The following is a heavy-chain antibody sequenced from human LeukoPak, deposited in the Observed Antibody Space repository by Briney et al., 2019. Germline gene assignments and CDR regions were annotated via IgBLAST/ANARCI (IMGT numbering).Heavy chain of an antibody. J-gene: IGHJ4*02. Sequence: GGSLRLSCAASGFTLSSYWMSWLRQAPGKGLEWVANIKYDGSGKYYADSVKGRFTISRDDAKNSLYLEMNRLRVEDTAVYYCARDLFSGSYQEDFWGQGTLVTVSS. CDR1: GFTLSSYW. CDR3: ARDLFSGSYQEDF. CDR2: IKYDGSGK. V-gene: IGHV3-7*01. D-gene: IGHD1-26*01.